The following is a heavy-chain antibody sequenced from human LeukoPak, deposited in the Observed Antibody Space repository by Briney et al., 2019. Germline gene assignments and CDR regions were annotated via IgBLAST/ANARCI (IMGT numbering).Heavy chain of an antibody. CDR2: INYSGST. V-gene: IGHV4-39*01. J-gene: IGHJ4*02. Sequence: PSETLSLTCTVSGGSVSSTTYYWSWIRQPPGKGLEWIASINYSGSTYYNPSLKSRVTISVDTSEDQFSLKLSSVTAADTAVYYCARNIVATAYFDYWGQGTLVTVSS. CDR3: ARNIVATAYFDY. D-gene: IGHD5-12*01. CDR1: GGSVSSTTYY.